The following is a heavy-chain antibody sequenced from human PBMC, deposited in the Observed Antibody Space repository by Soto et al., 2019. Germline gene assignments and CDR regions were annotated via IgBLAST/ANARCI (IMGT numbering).Heavy chain of an antibody. V-gene: IGHV3-23*01. CDR1: GFTFSSYA. Sequence: GGSLRLSCAASGFTFSSYAMSWVRQAPGKGLEWVSAISGSGGSTYYADSVKGRFTISRDNSKNTLYLQMNSLRAEDTAVYYCAKVEYSSSRHWDYFDYWGQGTLVTVYS. D-gene: IGHD6-6*01. CDR3: AKVEYSSSRHWDYFDY. CDR2: ISGSGGST. J-gene: IGHJ4*02.